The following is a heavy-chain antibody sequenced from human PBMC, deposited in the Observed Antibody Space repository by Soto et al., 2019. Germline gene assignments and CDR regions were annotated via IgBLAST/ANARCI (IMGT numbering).Heavy chain of an antibody. CDR3: AKDQEPSHAYGGNSWLF. V-gene: IGHV3-30*18. Sequence: QVQLVESGGGVVQPGRSLRLSCAASGFTFSTYGMHWVRQAPGKGLEWVEGISYDGSNKLSGESVKGRFTISRDNSKSTLELQMNRLRPEDTAVYYCAKDQEPSHAYGGNSWLFWGQGTLVTVSS. CDR2: ISYDGSNK. J-gene: IGHJ4*02. D-gene: IGHD4-17*01. CDR1: GFTFSTYG.